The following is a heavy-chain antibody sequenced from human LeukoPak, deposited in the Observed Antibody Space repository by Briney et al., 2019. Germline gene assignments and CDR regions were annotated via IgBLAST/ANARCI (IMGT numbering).Heavy chain of an antibody. V-gene: IGHV4-34*01. D-gene: IGHD3-16*01. CDR2: INHSGST. CDR3: ATQGGPDPEYNWFDP. J-gene: IGHJ5*02. CDR1: GGSCGGYY. Sequence: PAETLSRARAGNGGSCGGYYWWWIGEPPGKGLEWIGEINHSGSTNYNPSLKSRVTISVDTSKNQFSLKLSSVTAADTAVYYCATQGGPDPEYNWFDPWGQGTLVTVSS.